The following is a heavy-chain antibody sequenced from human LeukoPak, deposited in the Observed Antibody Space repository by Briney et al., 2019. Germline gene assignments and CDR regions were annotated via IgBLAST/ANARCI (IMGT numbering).Heavy chain of an antibody. CDR1: GGSFSGIY. Sequence: SETLSLTCAVYGGSFSGIYWGWIRQPPGKGLEWIGEITHTGSTNYNPSLKSRVTISADTSKNQFSLSLTSVTAADTAVYYCARGKSPGYWGQGTLVTVSS. CDR3: ARGKSPGY. J-gene: IGHJ4*02. D-gene: IGHD1-1*01. CDR2: ITHTGST. V-gene: IGHV4-34*01.